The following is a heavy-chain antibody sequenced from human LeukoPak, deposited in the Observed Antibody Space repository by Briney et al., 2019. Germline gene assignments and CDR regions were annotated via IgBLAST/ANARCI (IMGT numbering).Heavy chain of an antibody. J-gene: IGHJ4*02. V-gene: IGHV3-64*04. Sequence: GGSLRLSCSASGFSFSSLRMHWVRQAPGKGLEYVSGISSDGGSTYYADSVKGRFTISRDNSKNTLYLQMNSLRAEDTAVYFCAKASYYDILTGPSYFDYWGQGTLVTVSS. CDR1: GFSFSSLR. CDR2: ISSDGGST. CDR3: AKASYYDILTGPSYFDY. D-gene: IGHD3-9*01.